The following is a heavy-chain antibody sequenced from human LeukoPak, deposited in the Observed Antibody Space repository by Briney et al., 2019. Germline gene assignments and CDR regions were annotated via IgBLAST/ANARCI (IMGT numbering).Heavy chain of an antibody. Sequence: GGSLRLSCAASGFTFSSYAMSWVRQAPGKGLEWVSAISGSGGSTYYADSVKGQFTISRDNSKNTLYLQMNSLRAEDTAVYYCADCVVPAAMRSYYYYGMDVWGKGTTVTVSS. V-gene: IGHV3-23*01. D-gene: IGHD2-2*01. CDR2: ISGSGGST. J-gene: IGHJ6*04. CDR3: ADCVVPAAMRSYYYYGMDV. CDR1: GFTFSSYA.